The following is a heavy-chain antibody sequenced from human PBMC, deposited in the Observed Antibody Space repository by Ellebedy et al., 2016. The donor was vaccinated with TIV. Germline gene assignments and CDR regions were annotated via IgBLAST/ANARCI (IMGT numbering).Heavy chain of an antibody. J-gene: IGHJ3*02. Sequence: ASVKVSCXASGYTFTSYAMHWVRQAPGQRLEWMGWINAGNGNTKYSQKFQGRVTITRDTSASTAYMELSSLRSEDTAVYYCARGGGYTSDGDYEAGAFDIWGQGTIVTVSS. D-gene: IGHD4-17*01. CDR2: INAGNGNT. CDR3: ARGGGYTSDGDYEAGAFDI. V-gene: IGHV1-3*01. CDR1: GYTFTSYA.